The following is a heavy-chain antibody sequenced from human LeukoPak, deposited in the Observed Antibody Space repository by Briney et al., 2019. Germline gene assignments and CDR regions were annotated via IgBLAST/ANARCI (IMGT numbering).Heavy chain of an antibody. Sequence: SETLSLTCAVYGGSFSGYYWSWIRQPPGKGLEWIGEINHSGSTNYNPSLKSRVTISVDTSKNQFPLKLSSVTAADTAVYYCARGPLVYGSGSYFPYYFDYWGQGTLVTVSS. CDR3: ARGPLVYGSGSYFPYYFDY. V-gene: IGHV4-34*01. D-gene: IGHD3-10*01. CDR2: INHSGST. CDR1: GGSFSGYY. J-gene: IGHJ4*02.